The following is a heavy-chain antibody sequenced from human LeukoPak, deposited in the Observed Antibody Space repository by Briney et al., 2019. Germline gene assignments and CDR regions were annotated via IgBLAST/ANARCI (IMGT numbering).Heavy chain of an antibody. V-gene: IGHV4-34*01. CDR2: VNYSGST. CDR1: GFTFSSYA. D-gene: IGHD6-13*01. CDR3: GRGAEMYSSSWYYDD. Sequence: GSLRLSCAASGFTFSSYAMSWVRQPPGKGLEWIGEVNYSGSTNYNPSLKSRVTISVDTSKNQLSLKLSSVTAADTAVYYCGRGAEMYSSSWYYDDWGQGSLVTVSS. J-gene: IGHJ4*02.